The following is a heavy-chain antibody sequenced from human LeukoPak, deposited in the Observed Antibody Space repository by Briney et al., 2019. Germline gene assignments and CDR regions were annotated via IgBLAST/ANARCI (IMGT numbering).Heavy chain of an antibody. J-gene: IGHJ4*02. D-gene: IGHD6-13*01. CDR3: ARDRIAAAGIQVDY. Sequence: GASVKVSCKASGHTFTGYYVHWVRQAPGQGLEWMGWINPNSGGTNYAQKFQGRVTMTRDTSISTAYMELSRLRSDDTAVYYCARDRIAAAGIQVDYWGQGTLVTVSS. CDR1: GHTFTGYY. CDR2: INPNSGGT. V-gene: IGHV1-2*02.